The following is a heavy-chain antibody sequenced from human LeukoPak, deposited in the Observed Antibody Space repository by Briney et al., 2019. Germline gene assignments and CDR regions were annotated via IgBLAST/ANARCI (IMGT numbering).Heavy chain of an antibody. J-gene: IGHJ4*02. D-gene: IGHD2-2*01. CDR1: GFTFSSYG. CDR3: AKGARWDCSSTSCYPDY. V-gene: IGHV3-33*06. Sequence: AGRSLRLSCAASGFTFSSYGMHWVRQAPGKGLEWVAVIWYDGSNKYYADSVRGRFTISRENSKNTLYLQMNSLRAEDTAVYYCAKGARWDCSSTSCYPDYWGQGTLVTVSS. CDR2: IWYDGSNK.